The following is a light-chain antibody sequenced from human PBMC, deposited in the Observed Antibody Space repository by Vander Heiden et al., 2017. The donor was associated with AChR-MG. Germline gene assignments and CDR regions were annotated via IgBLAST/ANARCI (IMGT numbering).Light chain of an antibody. V-gene: IGLV2-14*03. J-gene: IGLJ3*02. Sequence: QSALTQPASVSGSPGQSITISCTGTSSDVGTYNYVSWYQQHPGKAPKLMIYDVSNPPSGVSNRFSGSKSGNTASLTISGLQAEDVADYFCSSYTPTSTLVFGGGTKLTVL. CDR2: DVS. CDR3: SSYTPTSTLV. CDR1: SSDVGTYNY.